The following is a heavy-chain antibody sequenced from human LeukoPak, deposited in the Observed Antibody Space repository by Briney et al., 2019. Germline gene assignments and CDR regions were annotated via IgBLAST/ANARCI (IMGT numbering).Heavy chain of an antibody. D-gene: IGHD3-10*01. CDR1: GFTFSNYA. CDR3: AREPMVRGVIEFDY. Sequence: GGSLRLSCAASGFTFSNYAMSWVRQAPGQGLEWVSGLSGSGANSYYADSVKGRFTISRDNSKNTLYLQMNSLRAEDTAVYYCAREPMVRGVIEFDYWGQGTLVTVSS. CDR2: LSGSGANS. V-gene: IGHV3-23*01. J-gene: IGHJ4*02.